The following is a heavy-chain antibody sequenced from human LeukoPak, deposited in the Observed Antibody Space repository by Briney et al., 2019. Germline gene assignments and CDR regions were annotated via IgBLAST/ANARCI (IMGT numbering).Heavy chain of an antibody. CDR2: IYSGGST. V-gene: IGHV3-53*01. CDR1: GFTVSSNY. D-gene: IGHD6-19*01. Sequence: GGSLRLSCAASGFTVSSNYMSWVRQAPGKGLEWVSVIYSGGSTYYADSVKGRFTISRDNSKNTLYLQMNSLRAEDTAVYYCAKVERLVAVAIDYWGQGTLVTVSS. J-gene: IGHJ4*02. CDR3: AKVERLVAVAIDY.